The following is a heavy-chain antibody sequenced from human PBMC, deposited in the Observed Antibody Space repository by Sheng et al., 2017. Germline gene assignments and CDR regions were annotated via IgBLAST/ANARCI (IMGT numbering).Heavy chain of an antibody. J-gene: IGHJ6*03. CDR3: ARLQRGGKXYGSSDNYYYTDV. Sequence: QVTLRESGPALVRPTQTLTLTCTFSGFSLTTNGMCVSWLRQPPGKALEWLARIDWDDDKYYDTSLTTRLTISKDTSKKQVVLTVANVDPVDTATYYCARLQRGGKXYGSSDNYYYTDVWGKGTTVTVSS. D-gene: IGHD6-19*01. V-gene: IGHV2-70*15. CDR1: GFSLTTNGMC. CDR2: IDWDDDK.